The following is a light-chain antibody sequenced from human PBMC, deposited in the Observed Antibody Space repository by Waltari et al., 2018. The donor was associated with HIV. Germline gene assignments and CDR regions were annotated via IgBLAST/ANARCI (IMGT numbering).Light chain of an antibody. CDR3: QVWDYNSDRWV. J-gene: IGLJ3*02. V-gene: IGLV3-21*02. CDR1: TIGSQN. CDR2: DDS. Sequence: SYVLPQPPSVSVDPGQTARITCGGNTIGSQNMTWYQQSQGQAPVLDVSDDSDRPSDIPERFSGSNSANTATLSISRVEAGDEADYYCQVWDYNSDRWVFGGGTKLTVL.